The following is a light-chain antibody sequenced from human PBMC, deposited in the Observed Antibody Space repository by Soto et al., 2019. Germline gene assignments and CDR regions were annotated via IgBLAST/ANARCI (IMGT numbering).Light chain of an antibody. V-gene: IGKV3-20*01. CDR1: QSVSSSY. Sequence: EIVLTQSPGTLSLSPGERATLSCRASQSVSSSYLAWYQQKPGQAPRLLIYGASSRATGIPDRFSCSGSGTDLTLTISRLEPEDFAVYYCQQYGSSPRFTFGPGTKVDIK. CDR2: GAS. CDR3: QQYGSSPRFT. J-gene: IGKJ3*01.